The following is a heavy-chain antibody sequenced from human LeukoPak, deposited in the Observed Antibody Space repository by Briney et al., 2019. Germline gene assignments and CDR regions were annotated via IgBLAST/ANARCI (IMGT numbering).Heavy chain of an antibody. Sequence: GGSLRLSCAASGFTFSSCWMNWARQAPGKGPEWVASINHNGNVNYYVDSVKGRFTISRDNAKNSLYLQMGNLRAEDTAVYFCARGGGLDVWGQGATVTVSS. CDR3: ARGGGLDV. V-gene: IGHV3-7*03. CDR1: GFTFSSCW. J-gene: IGHJ6*02. D-gene: IGHD3-16*01. CDR2: INHNGNVN.